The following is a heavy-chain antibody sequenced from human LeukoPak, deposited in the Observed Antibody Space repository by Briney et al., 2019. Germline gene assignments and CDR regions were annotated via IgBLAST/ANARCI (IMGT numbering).Heavy chain of an antibody. CDR2: ISYDGSNK. CDR3: ARGLDCSGGRCFSFSAHMDV. J-gene: IGHJ6*03. V-gene: IGHV3-30*03. D-gene: IGHD2-15*01. CDR1: GLTLSSYG. Sequence: GGSLRLSCAVSGLTLSSYGMHWVRQAPGKGLEWVAVISYDGSNKYYADSVKGRFTISRDNAKNSLYLQMNSLSADDTAVYYCARGLDCSGGRCFSFSAHMDVWGKGTTVTISS.